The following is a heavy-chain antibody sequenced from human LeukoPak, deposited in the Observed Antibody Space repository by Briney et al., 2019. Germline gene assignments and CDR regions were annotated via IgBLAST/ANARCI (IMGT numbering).Heavy chain of an antibody. CDR1: GFTVSNNY. CDR2: IYSGGST. J-gene: IGHJ4*02. CDR3: AFTRSGYFDY. Sequence: GGSPRLSCAASGFTVSNNYMSWVRQAPGKGLEWVSVIYSGGSTYYADSVKGRFTISRDNSKNTLYLQMNSLRAEDTAVYYCAFTRSGYFDYWGQGTLVTVSS. D-gene: IGHD2-15*01. V-gene: IGHV3-53*01.